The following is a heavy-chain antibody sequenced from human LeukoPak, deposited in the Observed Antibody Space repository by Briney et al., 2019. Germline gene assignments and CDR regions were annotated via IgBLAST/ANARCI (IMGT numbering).Heavy chain of an antibody. J-gene: IGHJ4*02. V-gene: IGHV1-2*02. CDR1: GYSFTAYW. CDR3: ARDRGWGTVTYFDY. CDR2: INPNSGGT. Sequence: ASVKVSCKPSGYSFTAYWIHWVRQAPGQGLEWMGWINPNSGGTNYAQKFQGRVTMTRDTSISTAYMELSRLRSDDTAVYYCARDRGWGTVTYFDYWGQGTLVTVSS. D-gene: IGHD4-17*01.